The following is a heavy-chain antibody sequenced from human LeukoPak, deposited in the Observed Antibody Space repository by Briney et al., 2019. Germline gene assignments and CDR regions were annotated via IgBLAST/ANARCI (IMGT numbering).Heavy chain of an antibody. CDR1: GFTFSSYW. Sequence: AGGSLRLSCAASGFTFSSYWMSWVRQAPGKGLEGVSGISWKSGSIEYADSVKGRLTISRDKGKNSLYLQMNSLRAEDTALYYCAKDRYYDSSGLDYWGQGTLVTVSS. V-gene: IGHV3-9*01. J-gene: IGHJ4*02. D-gene: IGHD3-22*01. CDR3: AKDRYYDSSGLDY. CDR2: ISWKSGSI.